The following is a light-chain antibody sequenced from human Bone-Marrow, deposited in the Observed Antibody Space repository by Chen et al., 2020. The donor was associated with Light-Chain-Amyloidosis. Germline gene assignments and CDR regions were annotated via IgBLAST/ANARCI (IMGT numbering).Light chain of an antibody. V-gene: IGLV3-25*03. CDR2: RDT. CDR3: HSAERSSTYGVL. Sequence: SYELTQPPSVSVSPGQTARITCSGDDLPTKYAYWYQQKQGQAPVLVIHRDTERPSGISERFSGSSSGTTATLTISGVQAEDEAAYHCHSAERSSTYGVLFGGGTKLTVL. J-gene: IGLJ2*01. CDR1: DLPTKY.